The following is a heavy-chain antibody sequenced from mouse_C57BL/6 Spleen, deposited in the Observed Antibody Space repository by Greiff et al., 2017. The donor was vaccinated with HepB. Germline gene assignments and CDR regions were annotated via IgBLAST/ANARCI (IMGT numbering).Heavy chain of an antibody. CDR3: ARFGNYDYAMDY. J-gene: IGHJ4*01. CDR1: GFTLSDYG. CDR2: ISSGSSTI. D-gene: IGHD2-1*01. V-gene: IGHV5-17*01. Sequence: EVQGVVSGGGLVKPGGSLKLSCAASGFTLSDYGMHWVRQAPEKGLEWVAYISSGSSTIYYADTVKGRFTISRDNAKNTLFLQMTSLRSEDTAMYYCARFGNYDYAMDYWGQGTSVTVSS.